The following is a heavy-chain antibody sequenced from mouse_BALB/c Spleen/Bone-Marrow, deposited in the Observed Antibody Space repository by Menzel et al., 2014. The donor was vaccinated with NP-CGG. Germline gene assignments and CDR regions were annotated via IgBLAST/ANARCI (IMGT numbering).Heavy chain of an antibody. Sequence: VQLQQSGAEVVKPGAPVKLSCKASGYTFTRYWMHWVRQRPGRGLEWIGKIDPSDSETHYNHEFKDKATLTVDKSSSTAYMQLSSLTPEDSAVYFCARKYGDYWGQGTTLTVSS. CDR1: GYTFTRYW. V-gene: IGHV1-69*02. J-gene: IGHJ2*01. D-gene: IGHD2-10*02. CDR3: ARKYGDY. CDR2: IDPSDSET.